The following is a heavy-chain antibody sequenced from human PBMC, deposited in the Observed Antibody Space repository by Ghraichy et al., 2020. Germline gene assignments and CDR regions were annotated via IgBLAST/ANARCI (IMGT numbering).Heavy chain of an antibody. CDR3: ARAYSSGWYAKNWFDP. V-gene: IGHV3-33*01. CDR2: IWYDGSNK. D-gene: IGHD6-19*01. J-gene: IGHJ5*02. CDR1: GFTFSSYG. Sequence: GESLRLSCAASGFTFSSYGMHWVRQAPGKGLEWVAVIWYDGSNKYYADSVKGRFTISRDNSKNTLYLQMNSLRAEDTAVYYCARAYSSGWYAKNWFDPWGQGTLVTVSS.